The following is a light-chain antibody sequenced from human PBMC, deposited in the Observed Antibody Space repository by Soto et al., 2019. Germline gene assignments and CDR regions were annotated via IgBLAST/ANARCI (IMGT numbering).Light chain of an antibody. J-gene: IGLJ1*01. CDR1: SVDVGAYDF. CDR3: SSFTTSHTYI. CDR2: VVS. V-gene: IGLV2-11*01. Sequence: QSALTQPHLVSGSPGQSVTISCTGTSVDVGAYDFVSWYQQHPGKAPKLLIYVVSGRPSGVPDRFSGSKSGNAASLTISGLQAEDEADYYCSSFTTSHTYIFGTGTKLTVL.